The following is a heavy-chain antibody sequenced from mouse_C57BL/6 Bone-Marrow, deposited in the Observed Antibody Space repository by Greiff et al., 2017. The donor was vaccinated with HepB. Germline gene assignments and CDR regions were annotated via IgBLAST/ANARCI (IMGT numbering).Heavy chain of an antibody. Sequence: VQLKQSGAELVRPGASVKLSCTASGFNIKDDYMHWVKQRPEQGLEWIGWIDPENGDTEYASKFQGKATITADTSSNTAYLQLSSLTSEDTAVYYCTTTAYYYGSTLYWYFDVWGTGTTVTVSS. CDR3: TTTAYYYGSTLYWYFDV. V-gene: IGHV14-4*01. CDR1: GFNIKDDY. J-gene: IGHJ1*03. D-gene: IGHD1-1*01. CDR2: IDPENGDT.